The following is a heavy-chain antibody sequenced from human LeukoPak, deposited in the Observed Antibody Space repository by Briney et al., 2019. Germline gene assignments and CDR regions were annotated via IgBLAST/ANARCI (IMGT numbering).Heavy chain of an antibody. V-gene: IGHV3-48*01. Sequence: GGSLRLSCAASGFTFAKYSMNWVRQAPGKGLEWVSHISSASITIYYADSVKGRFTISRDNAKSSLYLHMTSLRAEDTALYYCARDYYRSGSYAVDFWGQGTLVTVSS. CDR1: GFTFAKYS. D-gene: IGHD3-10*01. CDR2: ISSASITI. CDR3: ARDYYRSGSYAVDF. J-gene: IGHJ4*02.